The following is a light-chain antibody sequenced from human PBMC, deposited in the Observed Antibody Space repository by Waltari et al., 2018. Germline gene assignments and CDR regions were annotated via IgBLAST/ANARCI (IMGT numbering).Light chain of an antibody. Sequence: DIQMTQSPSSVSASVGDRVTITCRASQGISSWLAWSQQKPGKAPKLLIYAASSLQSGVPSRFSGSGSGTDFTLTISSLQPEDFAVYFCQQYNQWPLTFGRGTKVEIK. CDR2: AAS. CDR3: QQYNQWPLT. CDR1: QGISSW. J-gene: IGKJ4*01. V-gene: IGKV1-12*01.